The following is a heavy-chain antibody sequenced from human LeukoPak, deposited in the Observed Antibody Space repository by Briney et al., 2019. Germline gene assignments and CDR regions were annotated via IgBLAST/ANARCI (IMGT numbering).Heavy chain of an antibody. D-gene: IGHD3-22*01. Sequence: GASVKVSCKASGYTFTSYDINWVRQATGQGLEWMGWMNPNSGNTGYAQKFQGRVTMTRNTSISTAYMELSSLRSEDTAVYYCARGRVGVTMIVVLITNPVDAFDIWGQGTMVTVSS. J-gene: IGHJ3*02. CDR1: GYTFTSYD. CDR3: ARGRVGVTMIVVLITNPVDAFDI. CDR2: MNPNSGNT. V-gene: IGHV1-8*01.